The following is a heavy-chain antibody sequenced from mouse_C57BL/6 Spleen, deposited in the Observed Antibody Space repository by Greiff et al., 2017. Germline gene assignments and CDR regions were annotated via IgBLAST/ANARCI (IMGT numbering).Heavy chain of an antibody. J-gene: IGHJ2*01. CDR1: GFTFSDYG. V-gene: IGHV5-17*01. CDR2: ISSGSSTI. CDR3: ARKGYGNYRYYFDY. Sequence: DVQLVESGGGLVKPGGSLKLSCAASGFTFSDYGMHWVRQAPEKGLEWVAYISSGSSTIYYADTVKGRFTISRDNAKNTLFLQMTSLRSEDTAMYYGARKGYGNYRYYFDYGGQGTTLTVSS. D-gene: IGHD2-1*01.